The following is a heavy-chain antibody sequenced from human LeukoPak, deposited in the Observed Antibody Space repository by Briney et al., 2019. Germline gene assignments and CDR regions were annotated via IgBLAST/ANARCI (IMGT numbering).Heavy chain of an antibody. V-gene: IGHV4-34*01. CDR3: ARAGKQLDNY. CDR2: INHSGST. CDR1: GGSFSGYY. D-gene: IGHD1-1*01. Sequence: SETLSLTCAVYGGSFSGYYWSWIRQPPGKGLEWIGEINHSGSTNYNPSLKSRVTISVDTSKNQFSLKLSSVTAADTAVYYCARAGKQLDNYWGQGALVTVSS. J-gene: IGHJ4*02.